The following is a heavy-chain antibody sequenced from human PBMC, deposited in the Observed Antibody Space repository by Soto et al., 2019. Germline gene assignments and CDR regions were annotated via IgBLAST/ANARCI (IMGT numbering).Heavy chain of an antibody. J-gene: IGHJ4*02. CDR3: TRWNGFGDS. D-gene: IGHD1-1*01. CDR2: FTGGHGET. CDR1: GFNIPDYG. V-gene: IGHV3-23*01. Sequence: EVQLLESGGGSVQPGGSLKLSCGVSGFNIPDYGVTWVRQPPGKGLEWVSGFTGGHGETFYADSVRGRFTLSREDSRNMVYLQMDRLRVEDTAVYYCTRWNGFGDSWGQGTLVTVAS.